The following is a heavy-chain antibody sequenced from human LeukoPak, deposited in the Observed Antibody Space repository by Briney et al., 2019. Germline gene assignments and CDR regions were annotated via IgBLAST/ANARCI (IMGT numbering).Heavy chain of an antibody. J-gene: IGHJ3*02. V-gene: IGHV5-51*01. CDR1: GYSFTSYW. Sequence: GESLKISCKGSGYSFTSYWICWVRQMPGKGLEWMGIIYPGDSDTRYSPSFQGQVTISADKSISTAYLQWSSLKASDTAMYYCARQFVVVTATRAGDAFDIWGQGTMVTVSS. D-gene: IGHD2-21*02. CDR3: ARQFVVVTATRAGDAFDI. CDR2: IYPGDSDT.